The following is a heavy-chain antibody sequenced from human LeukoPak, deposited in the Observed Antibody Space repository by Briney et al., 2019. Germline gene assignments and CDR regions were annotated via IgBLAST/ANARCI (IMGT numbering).Heavy chain of an antibody. D-gene: IGHD2-2*01. Sequence: SETLSLTCTVSGGSISSYYWSWIRRPPGKGLEWIGYIYYSGSTKYNPSLKSRVTISVDASKTQFSLKLNSVTAADTAVYYCARSSRELYYFDYWGQGTLVTVSS. CDR1: GGSISSYY. CDR2: IYYSGST. CDR3: ARSSRELYYFDY. V-gene: IGHV4-59*01. J-gene: IGHJ4*02.